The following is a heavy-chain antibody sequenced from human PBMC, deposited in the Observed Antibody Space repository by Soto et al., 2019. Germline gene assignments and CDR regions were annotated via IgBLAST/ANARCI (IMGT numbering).Heavy chain of an antibody. Sequence: SETLSLTCTVSGGSISSGNYYWSWIRQPPGKGLEWIGYIYYSGSTYYNPSLKSRVTISVDTSKNQFSLKLSSVTAADTAVYYCARGLGDFWSGYYQFDYWGQGTLVTVSS. CDR2: IYYSGST. D-gene: IGHD3-3*01. J-gene: IGHJ4*02. CDR1: GGSISSGNYY. CDR3: ARGLGDFWSGYYQFDY. V-gene: IGHV4-30-4*01.